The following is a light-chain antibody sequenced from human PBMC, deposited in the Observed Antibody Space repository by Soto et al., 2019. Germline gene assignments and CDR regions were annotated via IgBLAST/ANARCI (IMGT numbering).Light chain of an antibody. Sequence: DIQMTQSPSSLSASVGDRVTITCRASQGISNYLVWYQQKPGHVPKLLIYAASTFQSGVPSRFSGSGSVTDFTLTISSLQPEDVATYYCQNYTGAPWTFGQGTKVEIK. CDR2: AAS. CDR1: QGISNY. V-gene: IGKV1-27*01. J-gene: IGKJ1*01. CDR3: QNYTGAPWT.